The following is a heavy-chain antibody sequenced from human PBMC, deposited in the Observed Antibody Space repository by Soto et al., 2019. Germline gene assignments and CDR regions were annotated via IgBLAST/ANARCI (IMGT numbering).Heavy chain of an antibody. J-gene: IGHJ4*02. D-gene: IGHD6-19*01. CDR3: ARGPAYIDGWRTFDL. V-gene: IGHV4-61*08. CDR1: DDSFRGAAYY. Sequence: SETLSLTCTVADDSFRGAAYYWSWIRQPLGKGPEWIGYTYYDGDTKYNPALRSRVTVSEDTSKNQFSLRLSSVTAADTAVYFCARGPAYIDGWRTFDLWGRGILVTVS. CDR2: TYYDGDT.